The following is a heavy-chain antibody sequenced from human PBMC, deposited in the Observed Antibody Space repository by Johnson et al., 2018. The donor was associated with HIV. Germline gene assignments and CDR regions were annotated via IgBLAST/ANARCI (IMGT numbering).Heavy chain of an antibody. CDR1: GFTFSSYA. J-gene: IGHJ3*02. V-gene: IGHV3-30*04. CDR3: AKDFWPVGARGAFDI. D-gene: IGHD1-26*01. CDR2: ISYDGKNK. Sequence: VQLVESGGGLVKPGGSLRLSCAASGFTFSSYAMHWVRQAPGKGLEWVAVISYDGKNKDYADPVKGRFTLSRDNSKNTLYLQLSSLRTEDTAVYYCAKDFWPVGARGAFDIWGQGTMVTVSS.